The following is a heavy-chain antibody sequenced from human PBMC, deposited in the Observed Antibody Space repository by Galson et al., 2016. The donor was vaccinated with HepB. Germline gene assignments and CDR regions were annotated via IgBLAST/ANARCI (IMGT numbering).Heavy chain of an antibody. CDR1: GFTLSGYG. D-gene: IGHD1-26*01. V-gene: IGHV3-33*01. CDR2: IWYDRSNK. Sequence: SLRLSCAASGFTLSGYGMHWVRQAPGKGLEWVAVIWYDRSNKYYEDSVKGRFTISRDSSKKTLYLQMNSLRVEDTAVYYCARQWDNYYYGMDVWGQGTTVIVSS. J-gene: IGHJ6*02. CDR3: ARQWDNYYYGMDV.